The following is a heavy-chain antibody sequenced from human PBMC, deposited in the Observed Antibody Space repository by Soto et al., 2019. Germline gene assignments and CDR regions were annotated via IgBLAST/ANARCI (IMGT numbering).Heavy chain of an antibody. CDR2: INAGNGNT. Sequence: ASVKVSCKASGYTFTSYAMHWVRQAPGQRLEWMGWINAGNGNTKYSQKFQGRVTITRDTSASTAYMELSSLRSEDTAGYYSARIALPAATPPFDYGGRGPRVPVSS. J-gene: IGHJ4*02. D-gene: IGHD2-2*01. CDR1: GYTFTSYA. CDR3: ARIALPAATPPFDY. V-gene: IGHV1-3*01.